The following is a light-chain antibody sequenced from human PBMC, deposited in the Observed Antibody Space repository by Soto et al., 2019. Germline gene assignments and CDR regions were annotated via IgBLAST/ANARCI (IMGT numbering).Light chain of an antibody. CDR3: QQYNNWPPWT. CDR2: GAS. J-gene: IGKJ1*01. V-gene: IGKV3-15*01. Sequence: EIVMTQSPATLSVSPGERATISCRASQSVSSNLDWYQQKPGQAPRLLIYGASTRATGIPARFSGSGSGTEFTLTISSLQSEDFAVYYCQQYNNWPPWTFGQGTKVEIK. CDR1: QSVSSN.